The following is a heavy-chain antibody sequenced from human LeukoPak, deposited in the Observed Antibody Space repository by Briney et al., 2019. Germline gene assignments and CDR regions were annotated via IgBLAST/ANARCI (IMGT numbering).Heavy chain of an antibody. CDR1: GFTFSSYG. Sequence: GGSLRLPCAASGFTFSSYGMSWVRQAPGKGLEWVSAISGSGGSTYYADSVKGRFTISRDNSKNTLYLQMNSLRAEDTAVYYCARAMGYDFFLDGFDPWGQGTLVTVSS. CDR3: ARAMGYDFFLDGFDP. CDR2: ISGSGGST. V-gene: IGHV3-23*01. J-gene: IGHJ5*02. D-gene: IGHD3-3*01.